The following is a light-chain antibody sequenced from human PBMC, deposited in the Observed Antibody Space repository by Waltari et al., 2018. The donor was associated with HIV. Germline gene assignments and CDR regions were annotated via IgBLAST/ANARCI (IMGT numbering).Light chain of an antibody. J-gene: IGLJ2*01. CDR1: RSDVGDYNS. CDR2: DVS. CDR3: CSYAGRDVV. Sequence: SALTQPRSVSGSPGQSVTISCTGTRSDVGDYNSVSWYQQHPGKAPKLMIYDVSKRPSGVPDRFSGSKSGNTASLTISGLQAEDEADYYCCSYAGRDVVFGGGTKLTVL. V-gene: IGLV2-11*01.